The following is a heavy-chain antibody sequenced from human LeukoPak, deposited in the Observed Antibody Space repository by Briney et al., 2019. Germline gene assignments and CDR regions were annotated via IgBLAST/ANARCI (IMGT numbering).Heavy chain of an antibody. Sequence: GGSLRLSCAASGFTFSSYAMSWVRQAPGKGLEWVSTISGSGGSTYYADSVKGRFTISRDNSKNTLYLQMNSLRADDTAVYYCTTGWQLRGFNWGQGTLVTVSS. J-gene: IGHJ4*02. CDR2: ISGSGGST. CDR1: GFTFSSYA. V-gene: IGHV3-23*01. CDR3: TTGWQLRGFN. D-gene: IGHD4-23*01.